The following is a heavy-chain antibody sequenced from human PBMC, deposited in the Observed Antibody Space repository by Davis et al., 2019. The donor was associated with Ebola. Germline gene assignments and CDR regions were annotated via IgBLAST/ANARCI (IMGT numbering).Heavy chain of an antibody. V-gene: IGHV3-23*01. J-gene: IGHJ1*01. CDR2: ISGSGGST. CDR3: AKDQYQLPSSYFQH. CDR1: GFTFSSYA. Sequence: GESLRLSCAASGFTFSSYAMSWVCHAPGKGLEWVSTISGSGGSTYYADSVKDRFTISRDNSKNTLYLQMNRLRAEDTAVYYCAKDQYQLPSSYFQHWGQGTLVTVSS. D-gene: IGHD2-2*01.